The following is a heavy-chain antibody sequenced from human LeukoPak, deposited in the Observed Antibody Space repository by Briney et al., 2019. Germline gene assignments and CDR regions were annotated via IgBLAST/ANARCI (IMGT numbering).Heavy chain of an antibody. J-gene: IGHJ4*02. CDR2: IYTSGST. V-gene: IGHV4-4*07. Sequence: SETLSLTCTVSGGSMSSYYWSWIRQPAGKGLEWIGRIYTSGSTNYNPSLKSRVTISVDTSKNQFSLKLSSVTAADTAVYYCASSNYDILTGYNDYWGQGTLVTVSS. CDR3: ASSNYDILTGYNDY. D-gene: IGHD3-9*01. CDR1: GGSMSSYY.